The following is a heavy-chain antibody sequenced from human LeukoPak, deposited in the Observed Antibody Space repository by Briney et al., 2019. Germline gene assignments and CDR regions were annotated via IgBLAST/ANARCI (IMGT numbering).Heavy chain of an antibody. Sequence: GGSLRLSCAASGFSFSRYWMSWVRQAPGKGLERVASIKQDGSEKYYVDSVKGRFTISRDNAKNSLYLQMNSLRAEDTAVYYCARDPVSGSGSYYTPFDYWGQGTLVTVSS. CDR2: IKQDGSEK. J-gene: IGHJ4*02. CDR1: GFSFSRYW. V-gene: IGHV3-7*01. CDR3: ARDPVSGSGSYYTPFDY. D-gene: IGHD1-26*01.